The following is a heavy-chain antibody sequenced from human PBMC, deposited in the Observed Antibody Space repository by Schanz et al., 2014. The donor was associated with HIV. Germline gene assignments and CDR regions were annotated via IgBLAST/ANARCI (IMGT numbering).Heavy chain of an antibody. Sequence: QAQLVQSGAEVSEPGASVKVSCKASGYTFTGYYMHWVRQAPGQGLEWMGWINPNSGGTNYAQKFQGRVSMTRHTPTSTAYMELSSLRSEDTAVYYCARMSPSSTSYGDAFDVWGQGTMITVSS. CDR2: INPNSGGT. V-gene: IGHV1-2*02. CDR3: ARMSPSSTSYGDAFDV. D-gene: IGHD2-2*01. CDR1: GYTFTGYY. J-gene: IGHJ3*01.